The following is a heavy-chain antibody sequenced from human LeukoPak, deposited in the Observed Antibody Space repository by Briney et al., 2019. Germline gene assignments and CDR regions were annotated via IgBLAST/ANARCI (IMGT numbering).Heavy chain of an antibody. CDR2: IYYSGST. V-gene: IGHV4-30-4*08. D-gene: IGHD3-3*01. J-gene: IGHJ4*02. Sequence: PSETLSLTCTVSGGSISSGDYYWRWVRQPPGKGLEWIGYIYYSGSTYYNPSLKSRVTITVDTSKNQFSLKLSSVTAADTAVYYCARDPKPTIFGVASFDYWGQGTLVTVSS. CDR1: GGSISSGDYY. CDR3: ARDPKPTIFGVASFDY.